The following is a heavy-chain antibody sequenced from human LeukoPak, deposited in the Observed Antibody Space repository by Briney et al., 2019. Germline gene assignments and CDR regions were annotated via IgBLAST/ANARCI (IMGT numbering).Heavy chain of an antibody. Sequence: SETLSLTCAVYGGSFSGYYWSWIRQPPGKGLEWIGEINHSGSTNYNPSLKCRVTISVDTSKNQFSLKLSSVTAADTAVYYCARGGLKHWGQGTLVTVSS. CDR2: INHSGST. CDR1: GGSFSGYY. J-gene: IGHJ1*01. V-gene: IGHV4-34*01. CDR3: ARGGLKH. D-gene: IGHD6-25*01.